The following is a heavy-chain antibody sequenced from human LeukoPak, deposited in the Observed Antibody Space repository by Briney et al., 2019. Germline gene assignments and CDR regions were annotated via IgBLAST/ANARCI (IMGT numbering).Heavy chain of an antibody. V-gene: IGHV3-30*04. CDR2: ISYDGSNK. CDR3: ARVGRVYYGSGRGLIEMDYYYYYYMDV. D-gene: IGHD3-10*01. Sequence: KPGGSLRLSCAASGFTFSSYAMHWVRQAPGKGLEWVAVISYDGSNKYYADSVKGRFTISRDNSKNTLYLQMNSLRAEDTAVYYCARVGRVYYGSGRGLIEMDYYYYYYMDVWGKGTTVTVSS. J-gene: IGHJ6*03. CDR1: GFTFSSYA.